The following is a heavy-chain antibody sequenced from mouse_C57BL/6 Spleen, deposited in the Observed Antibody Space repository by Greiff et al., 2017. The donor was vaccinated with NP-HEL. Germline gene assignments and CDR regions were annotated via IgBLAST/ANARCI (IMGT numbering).Heavy chain of an antibody. CDR3: ARHGSSHFDY. D-gene: IGHD1-1*01. V-gene: IGHV5-6*01. CDR2: ISSGGSYT. CDR1: GFTFSSYG. J-gene: IGHJ2*01. Sequence: EVQGVESGGDLVKPGGSLKLSCAASGFTFSSYGMSWVRQTPDKRLEWVATISSGGSYTYYPDSVKGRFTISRDNAKNTLYLQMSSLKSEDTAMYYCARHGSSHFDYWGQGTTLTVAS.